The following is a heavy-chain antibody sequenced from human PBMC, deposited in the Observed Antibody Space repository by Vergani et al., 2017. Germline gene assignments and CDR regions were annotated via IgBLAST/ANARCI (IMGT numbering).Heavy chain of an antibody. V-gene: IGHV3-30*02. J-gene: IGHJ4*02. D-gene: IGHD2-15*01. CDR2: IQFDGSKQ. CDR1: GFTFSDYD. Sequence: QVQLVESGGGVVQRGGSLRLSCATSGFTFSDYDMQWIRQGPGKGLEFVAFIQFDGSKQYYADSVKGRFTLSRDFSKNTLYLQMNSLRTEDTATYYCAKHFSGRGMDSGGQGTQVIVS. CDR3: AKHFSGRGMDS.